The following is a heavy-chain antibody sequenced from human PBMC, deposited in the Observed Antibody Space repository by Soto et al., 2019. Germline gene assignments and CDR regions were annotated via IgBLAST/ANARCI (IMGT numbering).Heavy chain of an antibody. CDR1: GGSISSTTW. CDR3: ARLIHCKTTSCYFDY. J-gene: IGHJ4*02. V-gene: IGHV4-39*01. CDR2: VYYSGKT. Sequence: SETLSLTCAVSGGSISSTTWWSWVRQPPGKGLEWIGSVYYSGKTYYNPSLKSRVTISEDTSKNQFSLKLSSVTAADTAVFYCARLIHCKTTSCYFDYWGQGTLVTVSS. D-gene: IGHD2-2*01.